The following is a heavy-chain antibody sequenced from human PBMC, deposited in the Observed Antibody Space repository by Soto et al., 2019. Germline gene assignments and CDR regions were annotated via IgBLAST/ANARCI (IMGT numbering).Heavy chain of an antibody. V-gene: IGHV1-69*01. CDR3: ARGYRDGYFYAMDV. J-gene: IGHJ6*02. CDR1: GGTFSSYA. D-gene: IGHD2-2*02. CDR2: IIPMFGKA. Sequence: QVLLVQSGAEVKKSGSSVKVSCKASGGTFSSYAINWVRQAPGQGLEWMGGIIPMFGKANYAENFQGRVTISADESTITPYMELSSLTSDDAAVYYCARGYRDGYFYAMDVWGQGTTVTVSS.